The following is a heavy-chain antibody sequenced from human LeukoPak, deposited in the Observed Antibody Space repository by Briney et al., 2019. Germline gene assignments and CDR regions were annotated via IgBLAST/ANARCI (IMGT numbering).Heavy chain of an antibody. D-gene: IGHD6-6*01. J-gene: IGHJ3*02. V-gene: IGHV3-9*03. Sequence: GGSLILSCAASGFTFDDYAMHWVRQAPGKGLEWVSGFSWNSGSIGYADSVKGRFTISRDNAKNSLYLQMNSLRGEDMALYYCAKGLGAARGTNAFDIWGQGTMVTVSS. CDR2: FSWNSGSI. CDR1: GFTFDDYA. CDR3: AKGLGAARGTNAFDI.